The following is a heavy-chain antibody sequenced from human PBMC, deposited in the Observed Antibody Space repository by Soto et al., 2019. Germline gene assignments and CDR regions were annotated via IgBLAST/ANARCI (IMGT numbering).Heavy chain of an antibody. D-gene: IGHD3-22*01. CDR1: GFTVSSNY. J-gene: IGHJ4*02. V-gene: IGHV3-53*02. Sequence: EVQLVETGGGLIQPGGSLRLSCAASGFTVSSNYMSWVRQAPGKGLEWVSVIYSGDSTYYADSVKGRFTISRDNSKNTLYLQMTSLRAEDTAVYYCARHYDSSGYYGGVGYYFDYWGQGTLVTVSS. CDR2: IYSGDST. CDR3: ARHYDSSGYYGGVGYYFDY.